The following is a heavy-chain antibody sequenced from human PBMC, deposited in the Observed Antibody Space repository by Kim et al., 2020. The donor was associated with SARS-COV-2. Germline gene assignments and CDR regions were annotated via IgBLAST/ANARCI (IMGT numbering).Heavy chain of an antibody. V-gene: IGHV1-69*01. CDR3: ARERIAVAGTGNWFDP. J-gene: IGHJ5*02. Sequence: FQGRVTITADESTSTAYMELSSLRSEDTAVYYCARERIAVAGTGNWFDPWGQGTLVTVSS. D-gene: IGHD6-19*01.